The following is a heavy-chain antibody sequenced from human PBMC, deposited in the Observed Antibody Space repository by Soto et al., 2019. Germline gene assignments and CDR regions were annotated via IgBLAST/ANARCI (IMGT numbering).Heavy chain of an antibody. J-gene: IGHJ4*02. D-gene: IGHD3-22*01. Sequence: GASVKVSCKASGYTFTSYGISWVRQAPGQGLEWMGWISAYNGNTNYAQKLQGRVTMTTDTSTSTAYMELRSLRSDDTAVYYCARVPEYYYDRSGAHDYWGQGTLVTVSS. CDR2: ISAYNGNT. CDR1: GYTFTSYG. V-gene: IGHV1-18*01. CDR3: ARVPEYYYDRSGAHDY.